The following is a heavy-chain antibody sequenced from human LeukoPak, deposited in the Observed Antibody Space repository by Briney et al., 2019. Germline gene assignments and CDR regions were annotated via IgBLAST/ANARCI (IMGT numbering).Heavy chain of an antibody. V-gene: IGHV1-2*02. D-gene: IGHD2-21*02. CDR3: ARGHIVVVTDIDY. CDR1: GYTFTGYY. CDR2: INPNSGGT. Sequence: ASVKVSCKASGYTFTGYYMHWVRQAPGQGLEWMGWINPNSGGTNYAQKFQGRVTMTRGTSISTAYMELSRLRSDDTAVYYCARGHIVVVTDIDYWGQGTLVTVSS. J-gene: IGHJ4*02.